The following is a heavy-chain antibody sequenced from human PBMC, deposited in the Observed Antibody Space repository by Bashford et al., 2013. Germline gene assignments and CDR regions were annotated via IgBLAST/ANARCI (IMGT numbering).Heavy chain of an antibody. D-gene: IGHD3-10*01. J-gene: IGHJ4*02. CDR3: ARRGRGNFDV. CDR1: GYTFTNYY. Sequence: ASVKVSCKTSGYTFTNYYLHWVRQAPGQGLEWMGIINPSGGSSTYAQQFQGRVTMTRDTSTSTVYMDLSSLRSEDTALYYCARRGRGNFDVWGQGTLVTVSS. CDR2: INPSGGSS. V-gene: IGHV1-46*01.